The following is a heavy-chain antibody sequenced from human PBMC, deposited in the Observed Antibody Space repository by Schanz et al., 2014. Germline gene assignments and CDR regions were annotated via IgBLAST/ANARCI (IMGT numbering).Heavy chain of an antibody. J-gene: IGHJ4*02. V-gene: IGHV3-66*01. CDR2: IYIGGNT. CDR1: GFSVCNKY. CDR3: ARGGPAYYFDD. Sequence: EMQLLESGGGLVQPGGSLRLSCAASGFSVCNKYMNWVRQAPGKGLEWVSFIYIGGNTYYADSVKGRFTISRDNSKNTVYIQMNSLRAEDTAVYYCARGGPAYYFDDWGQGTLVTVSS.